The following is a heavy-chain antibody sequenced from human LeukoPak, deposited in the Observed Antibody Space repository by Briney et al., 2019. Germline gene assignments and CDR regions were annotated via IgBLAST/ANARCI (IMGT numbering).Heavy chain of an antibody. CDR2: ISPLTGDT. D-gene: IGHD3-10*01. CDR3: ARKPGRSGSYRNWFDP. V-gene: IGHV1-2*02. J-gene: IGHJ5*02. CDR1: GYTFTGYY. Sequence: ASVKVSCKASGYTFTGYYMHWVRQAPGQGLEWVGWISPLTGDTDYAQKFQGRVTMTRDTSISTAYMELSRLRSDDTAVYYCARKPGRSGSYRNWFDPWGQGTLVTVSS.